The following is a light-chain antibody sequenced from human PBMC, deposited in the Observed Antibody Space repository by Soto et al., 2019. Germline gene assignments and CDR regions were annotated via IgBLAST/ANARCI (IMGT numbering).Light chain of an antibody. CDR2: AAS. V-gene: IGKV1-27*01. CDR3: QQTKTAPLT. Sequence: DIQMTQSPPSLAASVGDRVTITCRASQGIRNYLVWYQQQPGKPPKPLIYAASTLDSGVPSRFSGSGSGTHFTLTISSLQPEDVATYYCQQTKTAPLTFGGGTRVEVK. CDR1: QGIRNY. J-gene: IGKJ4*01.